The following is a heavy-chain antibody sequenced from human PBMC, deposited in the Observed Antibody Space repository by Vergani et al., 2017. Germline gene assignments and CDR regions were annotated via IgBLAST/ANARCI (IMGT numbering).Heavy chain of an antibody. CDR1: GFTFSSYA. D-gene: IGHD6-6*01. CDR3: ANGKYSSSSSWFDP. CDR2: ISGSGGST. V-gene: IGHV3-23*01. J-gene: IGHJ5*02. Sequence: EVQLLESGGGLVQPGGSLRLSCAASGFTFSSYAMSWVRQAPGKGLEWVSAISGSGGSTYYADSVKCRFTISRDNSKNTLYLQMNSLRAEDTAVYYCANGKYSSSSSWFDPWGQGTLVTVSS.